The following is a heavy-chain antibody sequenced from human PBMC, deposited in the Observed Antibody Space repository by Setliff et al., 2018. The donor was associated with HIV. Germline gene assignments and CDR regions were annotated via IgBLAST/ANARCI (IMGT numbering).Heavy chain of an antibody. V-gene: IGHV4-34*01. CDR1: GESFSGYY. J-gene: IGHJ2*01. CDR2: INHSGST. D-gene: IGHD2-21*02. Sequence: PSETLSLTCAVYGESFSGYYWSWIRQSPGEGLEWLGGINHSGSTNYNPSLKSRVTISVDTSKNQFSLKLSSVTAADTAVYYCARGTTDFWYFDLWGRGTLVTVSS. CDR3: ARGTTDFWYFDL.